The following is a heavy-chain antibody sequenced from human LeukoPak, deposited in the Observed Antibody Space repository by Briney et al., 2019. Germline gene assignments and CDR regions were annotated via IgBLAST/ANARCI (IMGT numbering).Heavy chain of an antibody. J-gene: IGHJ6*02. D-gene: IGHD2-2*01. CDR2: ISYDGSNK. CDR1: GFTFSSYA. CDR3: ARGVVPGPGYGMDV. V-gene: IGHV3-30-3*01. Sequence: GRSLRLSCAASGFTFSSYAMHWVRQARGKGLEWVAVISYDGSNKYYADSVKGRFTISRDNSKNTLYLQMNSLRAEDTAVYYCARGVVPGPGYGMDVWGQGTTVTVSS.